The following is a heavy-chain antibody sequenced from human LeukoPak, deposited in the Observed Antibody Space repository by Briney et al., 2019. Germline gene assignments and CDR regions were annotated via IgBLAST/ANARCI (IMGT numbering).Heavy chain of an antibody. CDR2: ISGSGGST. D-gene: IGHD3-10*01. J-gene: IGHJ4*02. CDR3: ATRTMARGVATNTDY. Sequence: GGSLRLSCAASGFTFSNYDMNWVRQAPGKGLEWVSAISGSGGSTYYADSVKGRFTISRDNSKNTLYLQMNSLRAEDTAVYYCATRTMARGVATNTDYWGQGTLVTVSS. V-gene: IGHV3-23*01. CDR1: GFTFSNYD.